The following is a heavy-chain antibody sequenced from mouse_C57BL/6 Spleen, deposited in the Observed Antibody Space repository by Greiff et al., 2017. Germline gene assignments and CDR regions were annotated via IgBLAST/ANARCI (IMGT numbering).Heavy chain of an antibody. CDR1: GYAFSSYW. V-gene: IGHV1-80*01. CDR3: ARPYYYAMDY. CDR2: IYTGDGDT. J-gene: IGHJ4*01. Sequence: QVQLQQSGAELVKPGASVKISCKASGYAFSSYWMNWVKQRPGKGLEWIGQIYTGDGDTNYKEKFKGKATLTADKSSSTAYMQLSSLTSEDSAVYFCARPYYYAMDYWGQGTSVTVSS.